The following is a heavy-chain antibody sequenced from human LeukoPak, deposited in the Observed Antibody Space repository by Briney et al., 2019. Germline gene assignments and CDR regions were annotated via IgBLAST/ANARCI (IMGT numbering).Heavy chain of an antibody. CDR3: ARERRLYFDY. D-gene: IGHD1-1*01. Sequence: GASVKVSCKASGYTFTSYDINWVRQATGQGLEWMGWMNPNSGNTGYAQKLQGRVTMTTDTSMSTAYMELRSLRSDDTAVYYCARERRLYFDYWGQGTLVTVSS. J-gene: IGHJ4*02. CDR1: GYTFTSYD. CDR2: MNPNSGNT. V-gene: IGHV1-8*02.